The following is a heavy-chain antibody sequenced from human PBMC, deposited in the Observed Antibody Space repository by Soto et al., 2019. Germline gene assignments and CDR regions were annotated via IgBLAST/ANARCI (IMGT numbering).Heavy chain of an antibody. J-gene: IGHJ6*03. CDR1: GGSFSGYY. D-gene: IGHD3-10*01. CDR3: ASHTYYYGSGSEDV. V-gene: IGHV4-34*01. Sequence: ASETLSLTCAVYGGSFSGYYWSWIRQPPGKGLEWIGEINHSGSTNYNPSLKSRVTISVDTSKNQFSLKLSSVTAADTAVYYCASHTYYYGSGSEDVWGKGTTVTVS. CDR2: INHSGST.